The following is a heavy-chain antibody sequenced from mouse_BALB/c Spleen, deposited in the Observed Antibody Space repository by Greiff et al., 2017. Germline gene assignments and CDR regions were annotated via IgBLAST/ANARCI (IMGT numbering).Heavy chain of an antibody. CDR2: ISSGGSYT. J-gene: IGHJ4*01. D-gene: IGHD2-1*01. Sequence: EVMLVESGGGLVKPGGSLKLSCAASGFTFSSYAMSWVRQSPEKRLEWVAEISSGGSYTYYPDTVTGRFTISRDNPKNTLFLQMTSLRSEDTAMYYCAREIGNYDAMDYWGQGTSVTVSS. V-gene: IGHV5-9-4*01. CDR3: AREIGNYDAMDY. CDR1: GFTFSSYA.